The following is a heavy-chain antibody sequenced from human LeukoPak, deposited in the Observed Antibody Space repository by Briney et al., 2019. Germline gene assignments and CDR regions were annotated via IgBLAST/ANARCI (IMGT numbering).Heavy chain of an antibody. J-gene: IGHJ2*01. CDR1: GGSISTSNYY. CDR2: IFYSGST. D-gene: IGHD2-15*01. Sequence: PSETLSLTCTVSGGSISTSNYYWGWIRQPPGKGLEWIGNIFYSGSTYYSPSLKSRVTISLDTSKNQFSLKLSSVTAADTAVYYCARGGNNDIVVVVAGDWYFDLWGRGTLVTVSS. V-gene: IGHV4-39*07. CDR3: ARGGNNDIVVVVAGDWYFDL.